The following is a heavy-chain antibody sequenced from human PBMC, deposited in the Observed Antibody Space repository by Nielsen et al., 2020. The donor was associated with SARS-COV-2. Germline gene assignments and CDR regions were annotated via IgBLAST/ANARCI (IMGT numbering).Heavy chain of an antibody. D-gene: IGHD1-26*01. CDR1: GFTFSNSD. V-gene: IGHV3-23*01. CDR3: ARVGGYYWPQDY. CDR2: ISGTADST. J-gene: IGHJ4*02. Sequence: GESLKISCAASGFTFSNSDMNWVRQAPGRGLEWISTISGTADSTYYADSVKGRFTISRDNSKNTLYLQMNSLRAEDTATYYCARVGGYYWPQDYWGQGTLVTVSS.